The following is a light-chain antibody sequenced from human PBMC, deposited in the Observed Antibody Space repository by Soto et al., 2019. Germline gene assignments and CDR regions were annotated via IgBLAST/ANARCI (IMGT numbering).Light chain of an antibody. CDR1: SSDFGGYDF. V-gene: IGLV2-8*01. J-gene: IGLJ1*01. CDR2: EVT. CDR3: SSYAGNRHFYV. Sequence: QSALTQPPSASGSPRQSVAISCTGTSSDFGGYDFVSWYQQHPGKAPRLVIYEVTKRPSGIADRFSGSKSGNTASLTVSGLQAEDEADYYCSSYAGNRHFYVFGTGTKVT.